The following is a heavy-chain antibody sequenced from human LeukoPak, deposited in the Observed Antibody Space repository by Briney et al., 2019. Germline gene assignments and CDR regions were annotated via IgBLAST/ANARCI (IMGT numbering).Heavy chain of an antibody. V-gene: IGHV3-11*04. Sequence: GGSLRLSCAASGFTFSDYYMSWIRQAPGKGLEWVSYISSSGSTIYYADSVKGRFTISRDNAKNSLYLQMNSLRAEDTAVYYCARAGTTYYYDSSGLSTKAYFDYWGQGTLVTVSS. CDR2: ISSSGSTI. CDR1: GFTFSDYY. D-gene: IGHD3-22*01. CDR3: ARAGTTYYYDSSGLSTKAYFDY. J-gene: IGHJ4*02.